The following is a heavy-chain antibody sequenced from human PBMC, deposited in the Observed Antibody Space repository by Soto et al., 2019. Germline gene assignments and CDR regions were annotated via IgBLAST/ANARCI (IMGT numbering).Heavy chain of an antibody. V-gene: IGHV1-2*02. CDR1: GYTFTGYY. CDR2: INPNSGGT. D-gene: IGHD5-12*01. Sequence: ASVKVSCKASGYTFTGYYMHWVRQAPGQGLEWMGWINPNSGGTNYAQKFQGRVTMTRDTSISTAYMELSRLRSDDTAVYYCATNQGYSGYDFFDYWGQGTRVTVSS. J-gene: IGHJ4*02. CDR3: ATNQGYSGYDFFDY.